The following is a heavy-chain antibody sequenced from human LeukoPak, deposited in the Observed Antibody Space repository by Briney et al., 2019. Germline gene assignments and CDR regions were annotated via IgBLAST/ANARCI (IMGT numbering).Heavy chain of an antibody. Sequence: ASVRVSCKVSGHPLRELSIHWVRQAPGKGLEWMGGFDPEQGETISAQKFRDRVTMTEDISTDTSYLHLNTLKSEDTAVYYCAREDPSGFDVFDLWGQGTLLFVS. CDR1: GHPLRELS. CDR3: AREDPSGFDVFDL. J-gene: IGHJ3*01. V-gene: IGHV1-24*01. CDR2: FDPEQGET. D-gene: IGHD5-12*01.